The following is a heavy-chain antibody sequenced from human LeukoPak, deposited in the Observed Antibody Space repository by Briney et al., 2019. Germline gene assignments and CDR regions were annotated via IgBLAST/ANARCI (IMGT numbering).Heavy chain of an antibody. CDR3: ARGHYDILTSNYKWTPDY. D-gene: IGHD3-9*01. CDR2: IRSGGSDV. V-gene: IGHV3-21*06. J-gene: IGHJ4*02. Sequence: PGGSLRLSCAASGFTFSDYYMNWVRQAPGRGLEWVSSIRSGGSDVYYADSVKGRFTVSRDNAKNSLFLQMNSLRAEDTALYYCARGHYDILTSNYKWTPDYWGQGTLVTVSS. CDR1: GFTFSDYY.